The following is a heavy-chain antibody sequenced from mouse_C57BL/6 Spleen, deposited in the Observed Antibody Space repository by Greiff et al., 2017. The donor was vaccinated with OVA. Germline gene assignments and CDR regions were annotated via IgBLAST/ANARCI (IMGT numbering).Heavy chain of an antibody. Sequence: EVQRVESGEGLVKPGGSLKLSCAASGFTFSSYAMSWVRQTPEKRLEWVAYISSGGDYIYYADTVKGRFTISRDNARNTLYLQMSSLKSEDTAMYYCTRANYVEWYFDVWGTGTTVTVSS. J-gene: IGHJ1*03. CDR1: GFTFSSYA. CDR2: ISSGGDYI. D-gene: IGHD2-1*01. V-gene: IGHV5-9-1*02. CDR3: TRANYVEWYFDV.